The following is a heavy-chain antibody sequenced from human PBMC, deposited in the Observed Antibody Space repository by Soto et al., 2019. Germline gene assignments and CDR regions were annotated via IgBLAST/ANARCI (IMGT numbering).Heavy chain of an antibody. CDR2: IYYSGST. CDR1: GGSISRYY. D-gene: IGHD2-15*01. Sequence: SETLSLTCTVSGGSISRYYWSWVRQPPGRQLEWIGYIYYSGSTNYHPSHKSRVTISVDTSKNQFSLKLSSVTAADTAVYYCARWALDLGYCSGGSCLSHAFDIWGQGTMVT. J-gene: IGHJ3*02. V-gene: IGHV4-59*01. CDR3: ARWALDLGYCSGGSCLSHAFDI.